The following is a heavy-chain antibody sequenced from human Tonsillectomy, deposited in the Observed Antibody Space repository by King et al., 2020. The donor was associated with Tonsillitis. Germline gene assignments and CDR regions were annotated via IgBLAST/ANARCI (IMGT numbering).Heavy chain of an antibody. Sequence: VQLVESGGGLVQPGGSLRLSCTASTFTFSRYAMSWVRQAPGKGLEWVLGLSGSGGSTFYAESGKGRFTISRDNSKNTLYVQMNSLVAEDTALYYCAKDRAAMITPTGSMDVWGQGTTVTVSS. CDR1: TFTFSRYA. J-gene: IGHJ6*02. D-gene: IGHD5-18*01. CDR3: AKDRAAMITPTGSMDV. V-gene: IGHV3-23*04. CDR2: LSGSGGST.